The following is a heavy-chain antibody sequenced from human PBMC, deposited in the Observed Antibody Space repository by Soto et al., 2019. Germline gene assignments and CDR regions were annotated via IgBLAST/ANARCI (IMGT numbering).Heavy chain of an antibody. Sequence: PSETLSLTCNISGGSITSTNHYWCWIRQSPREGLEWIGYIFDSGTTHYNPSFKGRVTILGDTSQSQFSLTMHSVTVADSALEGGVIVGIATVMHMPTLILCFLWG. V-gene: IGHV4-30-4*03. CDR2: IFDSGTT. J-gene: IGHJ2*01. D-gene: IGHD3-16*02. CDR1: GGSITSTNHY. CDR3: VIVGIATVMHMPTLILCFL.